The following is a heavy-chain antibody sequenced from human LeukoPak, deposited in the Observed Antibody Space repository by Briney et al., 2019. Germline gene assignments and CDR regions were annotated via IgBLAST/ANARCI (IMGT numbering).Heavy chain of an antibody. CDR1: GFTFSSYS. CDR3: ARTGYSYGYPFDY. J-gene: IGHJ4*02. Sequence: PGGSLRLSCAASGFTFSSYSMNWVRQAPGKGLEWVSSISSSSSYIYYADSVKGRFTTSRDNDKNSLYLQMNSLRAEDTAVYYCARTGYSYGYPFDYWGQGTLVTVSS. D-gene: IGHD5-18*01. CDR2: ISSSSSYI. V-gene: IGHV3-21*01.